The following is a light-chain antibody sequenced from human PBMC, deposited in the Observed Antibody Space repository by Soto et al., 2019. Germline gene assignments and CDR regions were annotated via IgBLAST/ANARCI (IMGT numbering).Light chain of an antibody. CDR1: QDISNY. CDR2: AAS. V-gene: IGKV1-6*01. J-gene: IGKJ1*01. CDR3: LQDYNYPRT. Sequence: IQMTQSPSSLSASVGDRATITCQASQDISNYLNWYQQKPGKAPKLLIYAASSLQSGVPSRFSGSGSGTDFTLTISSLQPEDFATYYCLQDYNYPRTFGQGTKVDIK.